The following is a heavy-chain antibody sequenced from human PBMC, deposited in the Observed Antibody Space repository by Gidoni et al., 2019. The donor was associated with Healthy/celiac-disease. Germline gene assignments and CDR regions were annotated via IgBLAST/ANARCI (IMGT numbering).Heavy chain of an antibody. CDR2: ISAYNGNT. V-gene: IGHV1-18*01. J-gene: IGHJ2*01. Sequence: QVQLVQSGAEVKKPGASVTVSCKASGYTFTSYGISWVRQAPGQGLEWMGWISAYNGNTNYAQKLQGRVTMTTDTSTSTAYMELRSLRSDDTAVYYCARAQSSCSGGSCYAGWYFDLWGRGTLVTVSS. CDR1: GYTFTSYG. D-gene: IGHD2-15*01. CDR3: ARAQSSCSGGSCYAGWYFDL.